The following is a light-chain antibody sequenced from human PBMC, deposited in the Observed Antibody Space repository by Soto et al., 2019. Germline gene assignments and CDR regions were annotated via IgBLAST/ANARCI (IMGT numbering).Light chain of an antibody. CDR1: SSDVGGYNY. Sequence: HSDLNQPRSVFGCPGQSVTSSCTGASSDVGGYNYVSWYQQHPGKAPKLMIYDVSKRPSGVPDRFSGSKSGNTASLTISGLQAVDEADYYCCSYAGSYTFYVFGTGT. J-gene: IGLJ1*01. V-gene: IGLV2-11*01. CDR2: DVS. CDR3: CSYAGSYTFYV.